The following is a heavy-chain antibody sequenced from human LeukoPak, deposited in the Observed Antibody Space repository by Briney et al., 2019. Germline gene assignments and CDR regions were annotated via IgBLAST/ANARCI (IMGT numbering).Heavy chain of an antibody. CDR2: ISGSGGST. V-gene: IGHV3-23*01. Sequence: GGSLRLSCAASGFTFSSYAMSWVRQAPGKGLEWVSAISGSGGSTYYADSVKGRFTISRDNSKNTLYLQMNSLRAEDTAVYYCARAYDYVWGSYRPRPYYYGMDVWGQGTTVIVSS. D-gene: IGHD3-16*02. CDR1: GFTFSSYA. CDR3: ARAYDYVWGSYRPRPYYYGMDV. J-gene: IGHJ6*02.